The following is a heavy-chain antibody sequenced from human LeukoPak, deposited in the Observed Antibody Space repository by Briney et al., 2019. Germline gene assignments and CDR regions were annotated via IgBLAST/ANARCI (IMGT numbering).Heavy chain of an antibody. CDR2: INGRGIT. V-gene: IGHV3-23*01. J-gene: IGHJ4*02. CDR3: AKERQTGDYFTSDY. D-gene: IGHD4-17*01. Sequence: GGSLRLSCTASGFAFSSYTMSWVRQAPGEGLEWLSAINGRGITYYAGSVKGRFTISRDNSENTLYLQMNSLTVDDTAVYFCAKERQTGDYFTSDYWGQGTLVTVSS. CDR1: GFAFSSYT.